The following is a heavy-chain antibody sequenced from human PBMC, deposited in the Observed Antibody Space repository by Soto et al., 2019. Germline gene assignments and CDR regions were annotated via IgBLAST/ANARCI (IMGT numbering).Heavy chain of an antibody. CDR1: GYTFTGYY. V-gene: IGHV1-2*02. D-gene: IGHD1-26*01. CDR2: INPNNGGT. J-gene: IGHJ4*02. Sequence: QVQLVQSGAEVKKSGASVMVSCKASGYTFTGYYIHWVRHTPGQGLEWMGWINPNNGGTNYVQKFQGRVTMTRDTSISTAYMELRRLTSDDTDVYYCARDLPIVGTPTWDYWGQGTLVTVSS. CDR3: ARDLPIVGTPTWDY.